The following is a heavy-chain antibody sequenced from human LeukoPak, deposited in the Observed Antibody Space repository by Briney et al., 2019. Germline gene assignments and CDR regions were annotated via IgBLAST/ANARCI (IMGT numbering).Heavy chain of an antibody. CDR1: GFTFSSYA. V-gene: IGHV3-30-3*01. CDR2: ISYDGSNK. J-gene: IGHJ6*02. CDR3: ARSGTAMAPENYYYYGMDV. D-gene: IGHD5-18*01. Sequence: PGGSLRLSCAASGFTFSSYAMHWVRQAPGKGLEWVAVISYDGSNKYYADSVKGRFTISRDNSKSTLYLQMNSLRAEDTAVYYCARSGTAMAPENYYYYGMDVWGQGTTVTVSS.